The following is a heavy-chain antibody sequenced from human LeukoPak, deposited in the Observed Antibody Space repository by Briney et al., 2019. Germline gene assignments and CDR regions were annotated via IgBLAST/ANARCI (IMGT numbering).Heavy chain of an antibody. Sequence: GGSLRLSCAASGFTFSSYAMSWVRQAPGKGLEWVSAISGSGGSTYYADSVKGRFTISRDNSKNTLYLQMNSLRAEDTAVYYCAKEDIVVVVAATPRPLDYWGQGTLVTVSS. V-gene: IGHV3-23*01. CDR1: GFTFSSYA. J-gene: IGHJ4*02. CDR3: AKEDIVVVVAATPRPLDY. CDR2: ISGSGGST. D-gene: IGHD2-15*01.